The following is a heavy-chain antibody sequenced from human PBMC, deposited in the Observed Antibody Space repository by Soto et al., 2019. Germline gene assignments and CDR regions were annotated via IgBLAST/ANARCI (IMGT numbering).Heavy chain of an antibody. Sequence: EVQLVESGGDLVQPGGSLRLSCVASGFTLSDYEMDWVRQAPGKGPEWVSYINGRGSVIYYADSVRDRFTISRDNTKNALFLQLSSQRAHDTAVYYCARDLTGYNMDVWGDGTTVTVSS. CDR1: GFTLSDYE. J-gene: IGHJ6*04. V-gene: IGHV3-48*03. CDR2: INGRGSVI. CDR3: ARDLTGYNMDV. D-gene: IGHD2-2*02.